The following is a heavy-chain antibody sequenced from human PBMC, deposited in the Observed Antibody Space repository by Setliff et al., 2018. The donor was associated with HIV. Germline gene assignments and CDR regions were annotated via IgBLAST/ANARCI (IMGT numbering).Heavy chain of an antibody. CDR3: ARLDTVMLYTDC. D-gene: IGHD3-16*01. CDR1: GGSISSHY. J-gene: IGHJ4*02. CDR2: IYQSGST. Sequence: PSETLSLTCTVSGGSISSHYWGWFRQPPGKGLEYIGSIYQSGSTYYSPSLKSRISMSIDTSKDQFSLRLKSVTASDMAVYYCARLDTVMLYTDCWGQGTLVTVS. V-gene: IGHV4-59*04.